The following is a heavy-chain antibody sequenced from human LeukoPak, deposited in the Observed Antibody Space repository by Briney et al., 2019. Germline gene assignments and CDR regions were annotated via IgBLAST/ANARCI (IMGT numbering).Heavy chain of an antibody. D-gene: IGHD5-18*01. V-gene: IGHV3-23*01. CDR3: AKDIAQGYTFGSIEQDY. CDR1: GFTFSSYA. Sequence: GGSLRLSCAASGFTFSSYAMSWVRQAPGKGLEWVSAISESGSGTYYADSVKGRFAISRDNSKDTLSLQMNSLRAEDTAVYYCAKDIAQGYTFGSIEQDYWGQGTLVTVSS. J-gene: IGHJ4*02. CDR2: ISESGSGT.